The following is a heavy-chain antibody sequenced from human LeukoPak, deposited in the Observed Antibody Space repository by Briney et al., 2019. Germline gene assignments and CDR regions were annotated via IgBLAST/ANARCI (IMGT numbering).Heavy chain of an antibody. D-gene: IGHD2-15*01. CDR2: IYYSGST. V-gene: IGHV4-39*02. Sequence: PSETLSLTCTVSGGSISSSSYYWGWIRQPPGKGLEWIGSIYYSGSTHYNPSLKSRVTVSVDTSKNQFSLKLSSVTAADTAVYYCARELLCSGGSCYFDYWGQGTLVTVSS. CDR1: GGSISSSSYY. J-gene: IGHJ4*02. CDR3: ARELLCSGGSCYFDY.